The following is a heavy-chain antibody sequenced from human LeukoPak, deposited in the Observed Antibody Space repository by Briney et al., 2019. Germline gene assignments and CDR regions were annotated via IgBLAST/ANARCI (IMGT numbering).Heavy chain of an antibody. V-gene: IGHV3-74*01. CDR2: ITSAVGST. D-gene: IGHD1-20*01. Sequence: GRSLRLSCAPSVFTFCSLWMHCGRRAPGKRLVWVSRITSAVGSTSYADSVKGGFTFSRDSAKNSLSLQRNSLTAQDTPVYNCARDNWTPGWFDPWGQGTLVTVSS. CDR1: VFTFCSLW. CDR3: ARDNWTPGWFDP. J-gene: IGHJ5*02.